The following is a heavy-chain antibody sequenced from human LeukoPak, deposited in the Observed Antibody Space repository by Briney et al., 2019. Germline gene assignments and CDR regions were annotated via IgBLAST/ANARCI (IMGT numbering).Heavy chain of an antibody. D-gene: IGHD2-21*02. CDR1: GFTFNNYA. J-gene: IGHJ3*01. Sequence: PGGSLRLSCAASGFTFNNYAMTWVRQAPGKGLEWVSSISGSGGGTYYADSVKGRITISRDNSKNTVSLQMNSLRAEDTAVYYCAKGKSVTGPGRFAFDVWGQGTLVTVSS. CDR2: ISGSGGGT. V-gene: IGHV3-23*01. CDR3: AKGKSVTGPGRFAFDV.